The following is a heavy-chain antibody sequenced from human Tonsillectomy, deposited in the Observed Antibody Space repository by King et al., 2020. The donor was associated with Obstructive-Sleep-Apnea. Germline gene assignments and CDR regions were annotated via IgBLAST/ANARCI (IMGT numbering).Heavy chain of an antibody. CDR2: ISWNSGSI. Sequence: VQLVESEGGLVQPGRSLRLSCAASGFTFDDYAMHWVRQAPGKGLEWVSGISWNSGSIGYADSVKGRFTISRDNAKNSLYLQMNSLRAEDTALYYCAKDMGYSGYGTNAFDIWGQGTMVTVSS. CDR3: AKDMGYSGYGTNAFDI. V-gene: IGHV3-9*01. J-gene: IGHJ3*02. D-gene: IGHD5-12*01. CDR1: GFTFDDYA.